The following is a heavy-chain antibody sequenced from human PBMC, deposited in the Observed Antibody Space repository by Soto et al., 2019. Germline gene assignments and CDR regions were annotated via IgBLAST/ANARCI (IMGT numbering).Heavy chain of an antibody. D-gene: IGHD1-26*01. CDR3: AKEGGLSGSYYISSSYYFDY. V-gene: IGHV3-30*18. Sequence: GGSLRLSCAASGFTFSSYGMHWVRQAPGKGLEWVAIISYDGSNTYYADSVKGRFNISRDNSKNTLYLQMKSLRAEDTSVYYCAKEGGLSGSYYISSSYYFDYWGQGT. CDR1: GFTFSSYG. CDR2: ISYDGSNT. J-gene: IGHJ4*02.